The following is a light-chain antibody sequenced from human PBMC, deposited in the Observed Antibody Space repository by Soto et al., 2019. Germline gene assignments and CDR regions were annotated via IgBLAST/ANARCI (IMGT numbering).Light chain of an antibody. V-gene: IGKV1-8*01. CDR1: QGISRY. Sequence: AIRMTQSPSSLSASTGDRVTITCRASQGISRYLAWYQQKPGKAPKLLICAASTLQSGVPSRFSGSGSGTEFTLTISSLQPDDFATYYSQHYSNYWTSGHGTKVDIK. CDR2: AAS. J-gene: IGKJ1*01. CDR3: QHYSNYWT.